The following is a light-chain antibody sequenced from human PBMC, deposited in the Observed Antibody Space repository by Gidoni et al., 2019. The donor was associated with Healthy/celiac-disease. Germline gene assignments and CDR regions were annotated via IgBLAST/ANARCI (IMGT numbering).Light chain of an antibody. J-gene: IGLJ3*02. CDR2: RNN. CDR3: AAWDDSLSGRV. CDR1: RSNIGSNY. V-gene: IGLV1-47*01. Sequence: QSVRTQPPSASGTPGQRVTISCSGSRSNIGSNYVYWYQQLPGTAPKLLIYRNNQRPSGVPDRFSGSKSGTSASLAISGLRSEDEADYYCAAWDDSLSGRVFGGGTKLTVL.